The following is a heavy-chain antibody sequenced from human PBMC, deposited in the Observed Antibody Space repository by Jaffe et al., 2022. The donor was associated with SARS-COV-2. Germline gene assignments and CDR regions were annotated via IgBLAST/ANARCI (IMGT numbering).Heavy chain of an antibody. Sequence: EVQLVESGGGLVQPGRSLRLSCAASGFTFDDYAMHWVRQAPGKGLEWVSGISWNSGSIGYADSVKGRFTISRDNAKNSLYLQMNSLRAEDTALYYCAKDSRGPVGSSGWYEILDGYFDLWGRGTLVTVSS. D-gene: IGHD6-19*01. CDR1: GFTFDDYA. CDR2: ISWNSGSI. V-gene: IGHV3-9*01. CDR3: AKDSRGPVGSSGWYEILDGYFDL. J-gene: IGHJ2*01.